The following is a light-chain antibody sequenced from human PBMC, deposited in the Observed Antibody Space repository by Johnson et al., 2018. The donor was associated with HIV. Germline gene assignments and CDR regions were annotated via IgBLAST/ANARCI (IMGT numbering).Light chain of an antibody. Sequence: QSVLTQPPSVSAAPGQRVNISCSGNISNIESYFVSWYQQLPGAAPTLLIYEDNKRPSGISDRFSGSKSGATATLGITGLQTGDEADYYCGIWEASLSPRDVFGIGPTITVL. CDR3: GIWEASLSPRDV. CDR1: ISNIESYF. CDR2: EDN. J-gene: IGLJ1*01. V-gene: IGLV1-51*02.